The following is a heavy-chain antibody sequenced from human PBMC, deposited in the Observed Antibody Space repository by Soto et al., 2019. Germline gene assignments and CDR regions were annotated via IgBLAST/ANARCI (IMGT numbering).Heavy chain of an antibody. CDR2: IIPIFGTA. V-gene: IGHV1-69*14. CDR1: GGTFSSYA. J-gene: IGHJ6*04. Sequence: QVQLVQSGAEVKKPGSSVKVSCKASGGTFSSYAISWVRQAPGQGLEWMGGIIPIFGTANYAQKFQGRVRIPADKPTSKPYRGLSGLRSEDTAVYYCAGDRGGAFPHRLAPWGSYGRDVWGKGPTFPVS. CDR3: AGDRGGAFPHRLAPWGSYGRDV. D-gene: IGHD3-16*01.